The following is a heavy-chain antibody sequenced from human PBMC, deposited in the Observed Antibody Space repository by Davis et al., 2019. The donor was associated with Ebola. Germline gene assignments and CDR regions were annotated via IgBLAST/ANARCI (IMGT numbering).Heavy chain of an antibody. J-gene: IGHJ6*02. CDR3: ARKLLGYYYYGMDV. V-gene: IGHV3-7*03. D-gene: IGHD3-10*01. CDR1: GFTFSSYW. CDR2: IKQDGSEK. Sequence: GESLKISCAASGFTFSSYWMSWVRQAPGKGLEWVANIKQDGSEKYYVDSVKGRFTISRDNAKKSLYLQMNSLRAEDTAVYYCARKLLGYYYYGMDVWGQGTTVTVSS.